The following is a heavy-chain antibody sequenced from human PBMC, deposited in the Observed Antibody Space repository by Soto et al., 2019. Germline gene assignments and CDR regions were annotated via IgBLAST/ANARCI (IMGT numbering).Heavy chain of an antibody. V-gene: IGHV4-39*01. CDR2: IYYSGST. D-gene: IGHD1-26*01. CDR3: ASPSGSFDY. Sequence: QLQLQESGPGLVKPSETLSLTCTVSGGSIRSSSYYWGWIRQPPGKGLEWIGSIYYSGSTYYNPSLKSRVTISVDTAKNQFSLKLSSVTAADTAVYYCASPSGSFDYWGQGTLVTVSS. CDR1: GGSIRSSSYY. J-gene: IGHJ4*02.